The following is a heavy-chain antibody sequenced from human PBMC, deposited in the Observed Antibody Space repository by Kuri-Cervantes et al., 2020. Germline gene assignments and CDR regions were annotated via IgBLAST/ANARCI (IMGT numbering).Heavy chain of an antibody. CDR3: ARPYCSSTSCYTRDAFDI. J-gene: IGHJ3*02. CDR2: IYPGDSDT. V-gene: IGHV5-51*01. Sequence: GGSLRLSCKGSGYSFTSYWIGWVRQMPGKGLEWMGIIYPGDSDTRYSPSFQGQVTISADKSISTAYLQWSSLKASDTAMYYCARPYCSSTSCYTRDAFDIWGQGTTVTVSS. D-gene: IGHD2-2*02. CDR1: GYSFTSYW.